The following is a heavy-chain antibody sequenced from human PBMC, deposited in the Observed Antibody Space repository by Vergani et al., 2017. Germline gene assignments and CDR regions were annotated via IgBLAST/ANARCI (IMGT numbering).Heavy chain of an antibody. CDR2: IYYSGST. Sequence: QLQLQESGPGLVKPSETLSLTCTVSGGSISSSSYYWGWIRQPPGKGLEWIGSIYYSGSTYYNPSLKSRVTISVDTSKNQFSLKLSSVTAADTAVYYCARHRAGIAAARGYYYYYMDVWGKGTTVTVSS. D-gene: IGHD6-13*01. CDR1: GGSISSSSYY. CDR3: ARHRAGIAAARGYYYYYMDV. V-gene: IGHV4-39*01. J-gene: IGHJ6*03.